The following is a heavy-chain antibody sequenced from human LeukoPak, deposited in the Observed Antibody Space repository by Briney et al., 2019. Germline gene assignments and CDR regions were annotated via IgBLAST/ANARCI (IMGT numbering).Heavy chain of an antibody. J-gene: IGHJ5*02. Sequence: ASVKVSCKASGYTFTSYDINWVRQATGQGLEWMGWMNPNSGNTGYAQKFQGRVTMTRNTSISTAYMELSSLRSEDTAVCYCARGRYCSSTSCSHNWFDPWGQGTLVTVSS. V-gene: IGHV1-8*01. CDR2: MNPNSGNT. D-gene: IGHD2-2*01. CDR1: GYTFTSYD. CDR3: ARGRYCSSTSCSHNWFDP.